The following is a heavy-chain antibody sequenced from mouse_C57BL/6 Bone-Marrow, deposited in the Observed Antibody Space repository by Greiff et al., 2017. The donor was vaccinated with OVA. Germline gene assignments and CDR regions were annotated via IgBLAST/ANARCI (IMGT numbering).Heavy chain of an antibody. V-gene: IGHV1-69*01. J-gene: IGHJ3*01. CDR3: ARSSYYYGSSYGGFAY. CDR1: GYTFPSYW. D-gene: IGHD1-1*01. CDR2: IDPSDRYT. Sequence: VQLQQPGAELVMPGASVKLSCKASGYTFPSYWMHWVKQRPGQGLEWIGEIDPSDRYTTYNQKFKGKSTLPVDKSSSTADMQLSSLTSEDSAVYYCARSSYYYGSSYGGFAYWGQGTLVTVSA.